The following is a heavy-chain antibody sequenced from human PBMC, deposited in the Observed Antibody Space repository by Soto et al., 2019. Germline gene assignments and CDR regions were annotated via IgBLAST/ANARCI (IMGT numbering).Heavy chain of an antibody. Sequence: QVQLVQSGAEVKKPGASVKVSCKASGYTFNSYGITWVRQAPGQRLEWMGWISAYNGNTNYAQKLQGRVTVTTDTSTSTAYMELSSMRSDDTAVYYCARGSKPGIAAAGTVSFDPWGQGTLVTVSS. CDR1: GYTFNSYG. V-gene: IGHV1-18*01. J-gene: IGHJ5*02. D-gene: IGHD6-13*01. CDR3: ARGSKPGIAAAGTVSFDP. CDR2: ISAYNGNT.